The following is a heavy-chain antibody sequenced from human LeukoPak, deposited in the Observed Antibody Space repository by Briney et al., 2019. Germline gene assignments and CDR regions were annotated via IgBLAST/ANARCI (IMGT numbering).Heavy chain of an antibody. CDR2: ISPHNGQT. Sequence: ASVKVSCKASGYVFTLYGITWVRQAPGQGLEWLGWISPHNGQTLYAHEVQDRVVMTTDASTTTAYMELRSLRSDDTAVYYCAKTREHDLDDLWGQGILVTVSS. CDR1: GYVFTLYG. D-gene: IGHD1-26*01. CDR3: AKTREHDLDDL. J-gene: IGHJ5*02. V-gene: IGHV1-18*01.